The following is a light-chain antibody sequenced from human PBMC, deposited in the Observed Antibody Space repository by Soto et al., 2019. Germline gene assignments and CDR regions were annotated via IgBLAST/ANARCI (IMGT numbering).Light chain of an antibody. CDR3: QHYSGSPLFT. V-gene: IGKV3-20*01. J-gene: IGKJ3*01. CDR2: GVS. CDR1: QSISGSY. Sequence: EIVLTQSPGTLSLSPGERATLSCRASQSISGSYLAWYQQKPGQAPRLLIYGVSSRASGIPDRFSGSGSGTDFTLTISRLEPEDFAVYYCQHYSGSPLFTFGPGTKVDI.